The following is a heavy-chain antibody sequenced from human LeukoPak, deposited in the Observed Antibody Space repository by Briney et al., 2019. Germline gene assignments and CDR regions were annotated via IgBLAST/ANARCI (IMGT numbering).Heavy chain of an antibody. Sequence: PGGSLRLSCAASGFTFSSYAMHWVRQAPGKGLAYVSAISSNGGSTYYANSVKGRFTISRDNSKNTLYLQMGSLRAEVMAVDVGARDTNSNESSYWSQPTLPTVSS. CDR1: GFTFSSYA. CDR3: ARDTNSNESSY. J-gene: IGHJ1*01. V-gene: IGHV3-64*01. CDR2: ISSNGGST. D-gene: IGHD2-8*01.